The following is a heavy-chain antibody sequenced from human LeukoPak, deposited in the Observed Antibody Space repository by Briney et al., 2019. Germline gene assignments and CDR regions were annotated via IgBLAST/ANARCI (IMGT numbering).Heavy chain of an antibody. Sequence: SETLSLTCAVYGGSFSGYYWSWIRQPPGKGLEWIGEINHSGSTNYNPSLKSRVTISVDTSKNQFSLKLSSVTAADTAVYYCARVPWVSTYFDYWGQGTLVTVSS. CDR1: GGSFSGYY. CDR2: INHSGST. J-gene: IGHJ4*02. D-gene: IGHD6-13*01. V-gene: IGHV4-34*01. CDR3: ARVPWVSTYFDY.